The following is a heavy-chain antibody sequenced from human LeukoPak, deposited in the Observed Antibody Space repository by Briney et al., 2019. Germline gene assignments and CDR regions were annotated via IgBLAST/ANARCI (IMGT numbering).Heavy chain of an antibody. Sequence: GESLKISCKGSGYSFTSYWINWVRQMPGKGLEWMGRIDPSDSYTNYSPSFQGHVTISADKSISTAYLQWSSLKASDTAMYYCARQPMEWNWFDPWGQGTLVTVSS. CDR2: IDPSDSYT. J-gene: IGHJ5*02. V-gene: IGHV5-10-1*01. D-gene: IGHD3-3*01. CDR3: ARQPMEWNWFDP. CDR1: GYSFTSYW.